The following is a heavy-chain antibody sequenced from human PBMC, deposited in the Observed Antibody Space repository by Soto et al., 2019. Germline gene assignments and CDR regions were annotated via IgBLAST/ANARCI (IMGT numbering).Heavy chain of an antibody. Sequence: LSLTCTVSGGSISSYYWSWIRQPAGKGLEWIGRIYTSGSTNYNPSLKSRVTMSVDTSKNQFSLKLSSVTAADTAVYYCARAIVVPAAIRHNWFDPWGQGTLVTVSS. CDR2: IYTSGST. V-gene: IGHV4-4*07. J-gene: IGHJ5*02. CDR1: GGSISSYY. D-gene: IGHD2-2*02. CDR3: ARAIVVPAAIRHNWFDP.